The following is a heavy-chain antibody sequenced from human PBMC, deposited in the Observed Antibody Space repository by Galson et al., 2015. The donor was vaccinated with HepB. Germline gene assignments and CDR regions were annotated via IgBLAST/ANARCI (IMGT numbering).Heavy chain of an antibody. CDR3: TRVQGRAAAGIAAPSDC. D-gene: IGHD6-13*01. CDR2: TYYRSKWYN. Sequence: CAISGDSVSSNSAAWNWIRQSPSRGLEWLGRTYYRSKWYNDYAVSVKSRITINPDTSKNQFSLQLNSVTPEDTAVYYCTRVQGRAAAGIAAPSDCWGQGTLVTVSS. V-gene: IGHV6-1*01. J-gene: IGHJ4*02. CDR1: GDSVSSNSAA.